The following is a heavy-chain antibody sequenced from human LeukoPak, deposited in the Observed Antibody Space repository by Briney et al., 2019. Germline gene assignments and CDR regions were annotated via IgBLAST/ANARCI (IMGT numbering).Heavy chain of an antibody. CDR1: GFTFSDVW. V-gene: IGHV3-74*01. CDR2: IRPDGTDA. CDR3: ARDMWGTFDY. D-gene: IGHD7-27*01. Sequence: GGSLRLSCAASGFTFSDVWMHWVRQAPGKGPVWVSRIRPDGTDASYADSVKGRFTISRDNARNTLFLQISSLRDEDTAVYYCARDMWGTFDYWGQGTLVTVSS. J-gene: IGHJ4*02.